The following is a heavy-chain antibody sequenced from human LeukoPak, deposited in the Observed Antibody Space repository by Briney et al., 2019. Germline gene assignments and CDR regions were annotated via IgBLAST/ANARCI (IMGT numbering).Heavy chain of an antibody. CDR1: GFTFSSYA. D-gene: IGHD6-19*01. Sequence: GRSLRLSCAASGFTFSSYAMHWVRQAPGKGLEWVAVISYDGSNKYYADSVEGRFTISRDNSKNTLYLQMNSLRAEDTAVYYCARDQELAGDRWFDPWGQGTLVTVSS. CDR2: ISYDGSNK. J-gene: IGHJ5*02. CDR3: ARDQELAGDRWFDP. V-gene: IGHV3-30-3*01.